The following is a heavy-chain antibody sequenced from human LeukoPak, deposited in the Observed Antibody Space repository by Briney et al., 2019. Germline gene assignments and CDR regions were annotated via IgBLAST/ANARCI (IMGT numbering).Heavy chain of an antibody. V-gene: IGHV3-7*04. J-gene: IGHJ4*02. CDR3: ARGYSPSY. Sequence: GGSLRLSCAASGFTFSSYAMSWVRQAPGKGLEWVANMNQDGSEIYYLDSVKGRFTISRDNAKNSVYLQMNGLKAEDTAVYYCARGYSPSYWGQGARVTVSS. CDR1: GFTFSSYA. CDR2: MNQDGSEI. D-gene: IGHD5-18*01.